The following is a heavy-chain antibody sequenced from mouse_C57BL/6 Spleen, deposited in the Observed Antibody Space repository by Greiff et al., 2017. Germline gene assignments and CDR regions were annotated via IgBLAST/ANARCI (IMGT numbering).Heavy chain of an antibody. Sequence: QVQLQQSGAELVKPGASVKISCKASGYTFTDYYINWVKQRPGQGLEWIGKIGPGSGSTYYNEKFKGKATLTADKSSSTAYMPLSSLTSEDSAVYFCARQAVVYGNYDWFAYWGQGTLVTVSA. V-gene: IGHV1-77*01. CDR3: ARQAVVYGNYDWFAY. J-gene: IGHJ3*01. D-gene: IGHD2-1*01. CDR2: IGPGSGST. CDR1: GYTFTDYY.